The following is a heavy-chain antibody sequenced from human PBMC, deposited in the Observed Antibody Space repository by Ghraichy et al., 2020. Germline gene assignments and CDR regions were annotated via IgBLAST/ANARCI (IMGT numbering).Heavy chain of an antibody. D-gene: IGHD6-19*01. CDR3: ARDQQWLFDY. V-gene: IGHV3-33*01. CDR2: IWYDGINK. Sequence: GESLNISCAASGITISSFAMHWVRQAPGKGLEWVAVIWYDGINKKYADSVKGRFTISRDNSKNTLYLQMSSLRAEDTAVYYCARDQQWLFDYWGQGTLVTVSS. CDR1: GITISSFA. J-gene: IGHJ4*02.